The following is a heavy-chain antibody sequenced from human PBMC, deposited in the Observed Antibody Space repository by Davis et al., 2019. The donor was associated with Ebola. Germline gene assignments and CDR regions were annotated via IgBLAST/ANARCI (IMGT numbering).Heavy chain of an antibody. V-gene: IGHV1-3*01. CDR2: INGGNGNT. D-gene: IGHD4/OR15-4a*01. CDR1: AYTFTSYA. Sequence: AASAQVSCKASAYTFTSYAMHWVRQAPGQRLEWMGWINGGNGNTRYAQKFQGRVTITRDTSASTAYMELSSLRSEDTDVYYCARPIEKRCSPGCFDLWGRGTLVTVSS. CDR3: ARPIEKRCSPGCFDL. J-gene: IGHJ2*01.